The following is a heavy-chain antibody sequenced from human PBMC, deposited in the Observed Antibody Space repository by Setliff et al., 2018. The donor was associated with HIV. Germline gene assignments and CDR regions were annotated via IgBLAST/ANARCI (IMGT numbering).Heavy chain of an antibody. CDR2: VSSRGDT. Sequence: SETLSLTCTVSDSGTYYWSWIRQPAGKGLEWIGRVSSRGDTNYNPSLKSRVTMSVDTSENQFSLHLTSVTAADTALYFCAREHLYYNFWSGSHGSPDFNYWGQGTLVTVSS. D-gene: IGHD3-3*01. CDR3: AREHLYYNFWSGSHGSPDFNY. CDR1: DSGTYY. J-gene: IGHJ4*02. V-gene: IGHV4-4*07.